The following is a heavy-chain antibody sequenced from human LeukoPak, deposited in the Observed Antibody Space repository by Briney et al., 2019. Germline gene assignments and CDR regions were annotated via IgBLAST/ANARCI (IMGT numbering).Heavy chain of an antibody. CDR3: ARGHDTTGYFAF. CDR1: GYNFTIYT. Sequence: AASVTVSCTASGYNFTIYTVNWVRQAPGQGLEWMGWIDTNTGNPTYVQGFTGRFVFSSDTSVSTTYLQINSLKAEDTAVYYCARGHDTTGYFAFWGQGTLVTVSS. D-gene: IGHD3-22*01. V-gene: IGHV7-4-1*02. CDR2: IDTNTGNP. J-gene: IGHJ4*02.